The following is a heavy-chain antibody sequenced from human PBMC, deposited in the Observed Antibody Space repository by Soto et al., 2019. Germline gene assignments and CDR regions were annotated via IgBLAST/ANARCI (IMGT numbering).Heavy chain of an antibody. D-gene: IGHD6-13*01. Sequence: ASVKVSCKASGYTFTIYAMHCVLQSPVQRLEWVGWINAGNGNTKYSQKFQGRVTITRDTSASTAYMELSSLRSEDTAVYYCASDPLQLIAAAGTTDYWGQGTLVTVSS. CDR1: GYTFTIYA. J-gene: IGHJ4*02. V-gene: IGHV1-3*01. CDR3: ASDPLQLIAAAGTTDY. CDR2: INAGNGNT.